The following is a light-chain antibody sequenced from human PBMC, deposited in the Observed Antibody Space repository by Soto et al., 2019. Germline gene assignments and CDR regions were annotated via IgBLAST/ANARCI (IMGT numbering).Light chain of an antibody. V-gene: IGLV2-14*01. CDR2: EVT. CDR1: SSDIGTYKY. J-gene: IGLJ2*01. Sequence: QSVLSQPASVSGSPGQSITISCTGTSSDIGTYKYVSWYQQHPGKAPKLMIYEVTNRPSGVSNRFSGSKSGNTASLTISGLQAEDEAHYYCSSYTIFSSVVLFGGGTKVTVL. CDR3: SSYTIFSSVVL.